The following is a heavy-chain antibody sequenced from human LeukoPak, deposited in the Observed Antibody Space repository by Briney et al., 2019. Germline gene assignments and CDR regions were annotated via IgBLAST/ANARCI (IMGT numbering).Heavy chain of an antibody. CDR3: ARGPPYSSSWYADYYYYYYMNV. Sequence: GGSLRLSCAASGFTFSDYYMSWIRQAPGKGLEWVSYISSSGSTIYYADSVKGRFTISRDNAKNSLYLQMNSLRAEDTAVYYCARGPPYSSSWYADYYYYYYMNVWGEGTTVTVSS. D-gene: IGHD6-13*01. J-gene: IGHJ6*03. CDR1: GFTFSDYY. CDR2: ISSSGSTI. V-gene: IGHV3-11*01.